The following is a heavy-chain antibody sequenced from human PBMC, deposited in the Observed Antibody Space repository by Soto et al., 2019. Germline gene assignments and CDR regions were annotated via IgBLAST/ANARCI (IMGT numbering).Heavy chain of an antibody. CDR1: GYAFSNYN. Sequence: QVQLEQSGAAVRAPVASVPVSCKASGYAFSNYNSAWVRQAPGQGPEWLGWISLRQGNTAYAQKFQGRVTITTDTSTSSAYMELRSLRSDDTAIYYCTRDEVRDSGGYFQHWGQVTLVTVSS. D-gene: IGHD2-21*01. CDR2: ISLRQGNT. CDR3: TRDEVRDSGGYFQH. J-gene: IGHJ1*01. V-gene: IGHV1-18*01.